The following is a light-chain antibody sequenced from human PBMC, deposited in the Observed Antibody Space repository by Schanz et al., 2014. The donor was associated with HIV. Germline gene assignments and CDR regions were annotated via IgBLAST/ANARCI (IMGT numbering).Light chain of an antibody. J-gene: IGLJ3*02. V-gene: IGLV2-11*01. Sequence: QSVLTQPPSVSGSPGQSVTISCTGTSSDFGPYNRVSWYQQHPGKAPKLMVYDVNKRPSGVPDRFSGSKSGNTASLTISGLQAEDEADYYCCSYAGDYWVFGGGTKLTVL. CDR3: CSYAGDYWV. CDR2: DVN. CDR1: SSDFGPYNR.